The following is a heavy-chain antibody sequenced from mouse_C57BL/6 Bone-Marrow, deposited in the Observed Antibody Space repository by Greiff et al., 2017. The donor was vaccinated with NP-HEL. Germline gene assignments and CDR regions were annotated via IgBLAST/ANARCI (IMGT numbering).Heavy chain of an antibody. D-gene: IGHD2-4*01. J-gene: IGHJ2*01. Sequence: QVQLQQSGAELVKPGASVKLSCKASGYTFTSYWMHWVKQRPGQGLEWIGMIHPNSGSTNYNEKFKSKATLTVDKSSSTAYMQLSSLTSEDSAVYYCAIRKYDYEGNWGQGTTLTVSS. CDR2: IHPNSGST. V-gene: IGHV1-64*01. CDR1: GYTFTSYW. CDR3: AIRKYDYEGN.